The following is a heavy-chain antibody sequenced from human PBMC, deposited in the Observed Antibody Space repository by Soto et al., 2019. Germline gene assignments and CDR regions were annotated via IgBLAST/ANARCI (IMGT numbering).Heavy chain of an antibody. D-gene: IGHD6-13*01. CDR2: IYWDDDK. V-gene: IGHV2-5*02. J-gene: IGHJ4*02. CDR3: THDAEERAAADTLDY. Sequence: QITLKESGPTLVKPTQTLTLTCTFSGFSLSTSGVGVGWIRQPPGMALEWLAFIYWDDDKRYSPALKSRLTMTKPSTKTQVVRTMTNMDPMDTATYYCTHDAEERAAADTLDYWGQGTRVTVSS. CDR1: GFSLSTSGVG.